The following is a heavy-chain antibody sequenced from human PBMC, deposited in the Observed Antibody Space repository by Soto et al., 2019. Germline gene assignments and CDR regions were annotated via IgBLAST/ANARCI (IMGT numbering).Heavy chain of an antibody. CDR3: ARAKYDFWSSYSINWFDP. CDR2: INPNSGGT. J-gene: IGHJ5*02. D-gene: IGHD3-3*01. CDR1: GYTFTGCY. V-gene: IGHV1-2*02. Sequence: GASVKVSCKASGYTFTGCYMHWVRQAPGQGLEWMGWINPNSGGTNYAQKFQGRVTMTRDTSISTAYMELSRLRSDDTAVYYCARAKYDFWSSYSINWFDPWGQGTLGTVSS.